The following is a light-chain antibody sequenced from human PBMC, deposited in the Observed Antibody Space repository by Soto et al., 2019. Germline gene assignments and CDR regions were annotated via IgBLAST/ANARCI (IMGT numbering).Light chain of an antibody. CDR1: QSISSW. CDR3: QQYNSYLLT. V-gene: IGKV1-5*01. Sequence: DIQMTQSPCTLSASVGDRVTITCRASQSISSWLAWYQQKPGKAPKLLIYDASSLESGVPSRFSGSGSGTEFTLTISSLQPDDFATYYCQQYNSYLLTFGGGTKVDIK. CDR2: DAS. J-gene: IGKJ4*01.